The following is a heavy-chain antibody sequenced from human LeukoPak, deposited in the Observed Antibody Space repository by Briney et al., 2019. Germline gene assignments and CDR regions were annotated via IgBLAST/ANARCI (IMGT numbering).Heavy chain of an antibody. D-gene: IGHD6-19*01. CDR3: ASNPAPYSSGWYWFDP. CDR2: ISAYNGNT. V-gene: IGHV1-18*01. J-gene: IGHJ5*02. Sequence: ASVKVSCKASGYTFTSYGISWVRQAPGQGLEWMGWISAYNGNTNYAQKLQGRATMTTDTSTSTAYMELRSLRSDDTAVYYCASNPAPYSSGWYWFDPWGQGTLVTVSS. CDR1: GYTFTSYG.